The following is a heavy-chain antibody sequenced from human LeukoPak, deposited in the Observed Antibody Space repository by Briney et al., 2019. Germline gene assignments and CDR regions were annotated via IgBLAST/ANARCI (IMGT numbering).Heavy chain of an antibody. V-gene: IGHV1-24*01. CDR3: ATDCSFRAVQSLSGGSCYSAG. CDR2: FDPEDGET. J-gene: IGHJ4*02. D-gene: IGHD2-15*01. CDR1: GYTLTELS. Sequence: ASVKVSCKVSGYTLTELSMHWVRQAPGKGLEWRGGFDPEDGETIYAQKFQGRVTMTEDTSTDTAYMELSSLRSEDTAVYYCATDCSFRAVQSLSGGSCYSAGWGQGTLVTVSS.